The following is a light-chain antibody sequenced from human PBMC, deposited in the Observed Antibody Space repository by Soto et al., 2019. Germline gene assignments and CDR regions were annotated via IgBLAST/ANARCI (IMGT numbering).Light chain of an antibody. V-gene: IGKV3-15*01. Sequence: EIVMTQSPATLSVSPGERATLSCRASQSVSTNLAWYQQKPGQAPRLLISDASTRATGIPARFSGSGSETEFTLTISSLQSEDFAVYYCKQYHDWSPFTFGGGTKVETK. CDR3: KQYHDWSPFT. CDR1: QSVSTN. J-gene: IGKJ4*02. CDR2: DAS.